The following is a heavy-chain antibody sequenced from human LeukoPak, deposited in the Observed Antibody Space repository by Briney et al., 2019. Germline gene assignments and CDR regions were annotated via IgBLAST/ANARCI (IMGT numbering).Heavy chain of an antibody. D-gene: IGHD3-22*01. Sequence: ASVKVSCKVSGYTLTELSMHWVRQAPGKGLEWMGGFDPEDGETIYAQKFQGRVTRTEDTSTDTAYMELSSLRSEDTAVYYCARETHYYDSSGYYLSSFDYWGQGTLVTVSS. V-gene: IGHV1-24*01. J-gene: IGHJ4*02. CDR1: GYTLTELS. CDR3: ARETHYYDSSGYYLSSFDY. CDR2: FDPEDGET.